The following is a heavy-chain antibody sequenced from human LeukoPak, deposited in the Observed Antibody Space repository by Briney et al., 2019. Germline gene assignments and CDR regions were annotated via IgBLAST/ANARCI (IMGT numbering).Heavy chain of an antibody. CDR2: INHSGST. J-gene: IGHJ4*02. CDR1: GGSFSGYY. Sequence: SETLSLTCAVYGGSFSGYYWSWIRQPPGKGLEWIGEINHSGSTNYNPSLKSRVTISVDTSKNQFSLKLSSVTAADTAVYYCASDVDTAMAPSNWGQGTLVTVSS. D-gene: IGHD5-18*01. V-gene: IGHV4-34*01. CDR3: ASDVDTAMAPSN.